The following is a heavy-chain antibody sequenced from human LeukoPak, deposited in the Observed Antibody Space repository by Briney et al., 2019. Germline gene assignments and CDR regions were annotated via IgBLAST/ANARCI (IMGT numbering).Heavy chain of an antibody. D-gene: IGHD3-10*01. Sequence: SETLSLTCTVSGGSISSGGYYWSWIRQHPGKGLEWIGYIYYSGSTYYNPSLKSRVTISVDTSKNQFSLKLSSVTAADTAVYYCAIYWGAMVRGVIPNWGQGTLVTVSS. CDR1: GGSISSGGYY. CDR3: AIYWGAMVRGVIPN. CDR2: IYYSGST. V-gene: IGHV4-31*03. J-gene: IGHJ4*02.